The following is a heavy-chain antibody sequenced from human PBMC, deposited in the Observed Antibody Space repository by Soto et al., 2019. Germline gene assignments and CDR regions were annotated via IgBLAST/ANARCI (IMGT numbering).Heavy chain of an antibody. CDR1: GYTFTSYG. CDR3: ARGRYGDY. CDR2: ISAHNGNT. Sequence: QVHLVQSGAEVKKPGASVKVSCKASGYTFTSYGITWVRQAPGQGLECMGWISAHNGNTDYAQKLQGRVIVTRDTSTSTAYRELRSLRSDDTAVYYCARGRYGDYWGQGALVTVSS. D-gene: IGHD1-1*01. J-gene: IGHJ4*02. V-gene: IGHV1-18*01.